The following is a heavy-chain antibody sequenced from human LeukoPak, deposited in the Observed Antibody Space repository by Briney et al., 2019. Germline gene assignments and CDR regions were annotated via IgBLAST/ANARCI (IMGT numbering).Heavy chain of an antibody. CDR3: ARDGWAHGAFDY. CDR1: GFTFSSYS. CDR2: ISSSSSYI. J-gene: IGHJ4*02. Sequence: GGSLRLSCAASGFTFSSYSMNWVRQAPGKGLEWVSSISSSSSYIYYADSVKGRFTISRDNAKNSLYLQMNSLRAEDMTLYYCARDGWAHGAFDYWGQGVLVTVSS. V-gene: IGHV3-21*01. D-gene: IGHD3-10*01.